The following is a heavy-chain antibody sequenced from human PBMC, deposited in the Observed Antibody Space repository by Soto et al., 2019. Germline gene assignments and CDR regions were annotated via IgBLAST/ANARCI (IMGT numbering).Heavy chain of an antibody. V-gene: IGHV4-39*01. CDR2: IYYSGST. CDR3: ARPGLYSSSDY. J-gene: IGHJ4*02. CDR1: GGSISSSSYY. D-gene: IGHD6-13*01. Sequence: SLTCTVSGGSISSSSYYWGWIRQPPGKGLEWIGSIYYSGSTYYNPSLKSRVTISVDTSKNQFSLKLSSVTAADTAVYYCARPGLYSSSDYWGQGTLVTVSS.